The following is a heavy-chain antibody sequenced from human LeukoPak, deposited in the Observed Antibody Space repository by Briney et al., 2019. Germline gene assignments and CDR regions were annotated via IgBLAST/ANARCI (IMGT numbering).Heavy chain of an antibody. J-gene: IGHJ5*02. Sequence: PSETLSLTCTVSGGSISSSSYYWGWIRQPPGKGLEWIGSIYHNGNTYYNPSLKSRVTISVDTSKNQFSLKLSSVTAADTAVYYCVRSNLLNWFDPWGQGTLVTVSS. CDR3: VRSNLLNWFDP. CDR2: IYHNGNT. V-gene: IGHV4-39*07. CDR1: GGSISSSSYY.